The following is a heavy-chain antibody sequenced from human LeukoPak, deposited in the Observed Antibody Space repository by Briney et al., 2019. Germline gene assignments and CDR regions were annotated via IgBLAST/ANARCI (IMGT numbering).Heavy chain of an antibody. CDR2: LHSDGVTT. J-gene: IGHJ4*02. Sequence: GGSLRLSCVASGFTFKNFAMHWVRQAPGKGLEYVSALHSDGVTTYYADSVKGRFIISRDNSKNTVYLQMGSLRSEDMGVYYCARARRSGQQSYYFDYWGQGTPVTVSS. CDR1: GFTFKNFA. CDR3: ARARRSGQQSYYFDY. D-gene: IGHD6-19*01. V-gene: IGHV3-64*02.